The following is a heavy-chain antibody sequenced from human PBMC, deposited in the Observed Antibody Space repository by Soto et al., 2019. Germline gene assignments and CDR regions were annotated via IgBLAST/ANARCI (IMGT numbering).Heavy chain of an antibody. D-gene: IGHD1-26*01. CDR2: ISSNGGST. Sequence: PGGSLRLSYAASGFTFSNAWMSWVRQAPGKGLEYVSAISSNGGSTYYADSVKGRFTISRDNSKNTLYLQMSSLRAEDTAVYYCVKPGSYSYYFDYWGQGTLVTVSS. CDR3: VKPGSYSYYFDY. CDR1: GFTFSNAW. J-gene: IGHJ4*02. V-gene: IGHV3-64D*06.